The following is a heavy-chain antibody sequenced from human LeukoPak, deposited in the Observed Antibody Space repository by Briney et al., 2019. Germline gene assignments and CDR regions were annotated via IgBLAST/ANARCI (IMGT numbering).Heavy chain of an antibody. Sequence: ASVKVSCKVSGYTFTGYYMHWVRQAPGQWREWMGWINPNSGGTNYAQKFQGRVTITRDTSISTAYMGLSRLRSDDTAVYYCARDGGEFDPWGQGTLVTVSS. CDR3: ARDGGEFDP. CDR1: GYTFTGYY. CDR2: INPNSGGT. J-gene: IGHJ5*02. D-gene: IGHD3-16*01. V-gene: IGHV1-2*02.